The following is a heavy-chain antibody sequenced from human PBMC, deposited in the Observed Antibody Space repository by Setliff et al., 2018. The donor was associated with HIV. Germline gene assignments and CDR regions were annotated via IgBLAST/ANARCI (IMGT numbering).Heavy chain of an antibody. Sequence: SATLSLTCSVSGHSIRSGYYWGWIRQPPGKGLEWIGTMYHSGSTYYNPSLQGRVTMFFDTSEDHFSLRLSSVTAADTAVYYCASRWGSYYDTNGHPFDYWGQGTLVTVSS. J-gene: IGHJ4*02. CDR2: MYHSGST. V-gene: IGHV4-38-2*01. CDR3: ASRWGSYYDTNGHPFDY. D-gene: IGHD3-22*01. CDR1: GHSIRSGYY.